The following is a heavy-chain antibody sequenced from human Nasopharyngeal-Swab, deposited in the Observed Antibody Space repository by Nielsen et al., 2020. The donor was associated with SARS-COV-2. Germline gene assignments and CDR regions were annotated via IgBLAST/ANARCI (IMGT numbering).Heavy chain of an antibody. CDR1: GFTFSSYW. V-gene: IGHV3-7*03. Sequence: GESLKISCAASGFTFSSYWMSWVRQAPGKGLEWVANIKQDGSEKYYVDSVKGRFTISRDNAKNSLYLQMNSLRAEDTAVYYCVRDYTVNYYGLSTDYYAPLDSWGQGTLVTVSS. CDR2: IKQDGSEK. CDR3: VRDYTVNYYGLSTDYYAPLDS. D-gene: IGHD3-9*01. J-gene: IGHJ4*02.